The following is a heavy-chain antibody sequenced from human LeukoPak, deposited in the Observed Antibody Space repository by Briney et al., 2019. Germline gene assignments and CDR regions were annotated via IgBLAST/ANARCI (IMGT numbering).Heavy chain of an antibody. D-gene: IGHD2-2*01. CDR2: MNPISGST. J-gene: IGHJ5*02. CDR1: GYTFSSYH. Sequence: VASVKVSCKASGYTFSSYHINWVQQPAGQGLEWMGWMNPISGSTGYAENFQGRVTMTRDTSITTAFMQLSNLRSDDTAIYYCARVKQYPTVWFDPWGQGTLVTVSS. CDR3: ARVKQYPTVWFDP. V-gene: IGHV1-8*01.